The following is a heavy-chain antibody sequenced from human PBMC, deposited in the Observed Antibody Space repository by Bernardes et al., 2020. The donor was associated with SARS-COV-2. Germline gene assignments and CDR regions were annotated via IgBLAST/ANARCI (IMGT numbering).Heavy chain of an antibody. CDR1: GFTFRNYP. J-gene: IGHJ5*02. Sequence: GWSLRLSCSASGFTFRNYPMHWVRQAPGKGLDYVSAINNDGRSTYYADAVKGRFTISRDNSKNILYLQMTNLRPEDTALYYCAKVADGWFDPWGQGTLVTVSS. CDR2: INNDGRST. V-gene: IGHV3-64D*06. CDR3: AKVADGWFDP.